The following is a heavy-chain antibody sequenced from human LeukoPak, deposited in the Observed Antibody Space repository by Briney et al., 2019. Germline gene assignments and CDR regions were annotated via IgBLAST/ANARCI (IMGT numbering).Heavy chain of an antibody. V-gene: IGHV4-4*07. CDR2: IYTSGST. D-gene: IGHD2-15*01. CDR3: ARDLGYCSGGSCRQGNWFDP. J-gene: IGHJ5*02. Sequence: PSETLSLTCTVSGGSISSYHWSWIRQPAGKGLEWIGRIYTSGSTNYNPSLKSRVTMSVDTSKNQFSLKLSSVTAADTAVYYCARDLGYCSGGSCRQGNWFDPWGQGTLVTVSS. CDR1: GGSISSYH.